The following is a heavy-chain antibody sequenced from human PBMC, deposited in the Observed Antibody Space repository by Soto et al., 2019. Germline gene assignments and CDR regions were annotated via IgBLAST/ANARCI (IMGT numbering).Heavy chain of an antibody. V-gene: IGHV3-33*01. CDR2: IWYDGSNK. D-gene: IGHD6-13*01. CDR1: GFTFSSYG. Sequence: PGGSLRLSCAASGFTFSSYGMHWVRQAPGKGLEWVAVIWYDGSNKYYADSVKGRFTISRDNSKNTLYLQMNSLRAEDTGVYYRARDRGGGLAEAATKTLYYYYYVMDVLRQGSTVIVSS. CDR3: ARDRGGGLAEAATKTLYYYYYVMDV. J-gene: IGHJ6*02.